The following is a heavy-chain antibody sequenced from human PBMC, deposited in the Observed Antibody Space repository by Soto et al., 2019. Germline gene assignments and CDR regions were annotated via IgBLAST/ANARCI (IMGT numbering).Heavy chain of an antibody. CDR3: ARTNLLRFLEWLTPSTEYYYGMDV. V-gene: IGHV3-30-3*01. J-gene: IGHJ6*02. CDR1: GFTFSSYA. D-gene: IGHD3-3*01. CDR2: ISYDGSNK. Sequence: PGGSLRLSCAASGFTFSSYAMHWVRQAPGKGLEWVAVISYDGSNKYYADSVKGRFTISRDNSKNTLYLQMNSLRAEDTAVYYCARTNLLRFLEWLTPSTEYYYGMDVWGQGTTVTVSS.